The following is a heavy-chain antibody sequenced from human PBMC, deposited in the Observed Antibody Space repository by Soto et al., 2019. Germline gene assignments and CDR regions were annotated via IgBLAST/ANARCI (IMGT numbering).Heavy chain of an antibody. V-gene: IGHV1-18*01. CDR3: ATARANSGSYFVWFDP. Sequence: QVQLVQSGAEVKKPGASVKVSCKASGYTFTSYGISWVRQAPGHGLEWMGWISAYNGNTNYAQKLQGRVTMTTDTSTSTAYMELRSLRSDDTAVYYCATARANSGSYFVWFDPWGQGTLVTVSS. CDR1: GYTFTSYG. D-gene: IGHD1-26*01. J-gene: IGHJ5*02. CDR2: ISAYNGNT.